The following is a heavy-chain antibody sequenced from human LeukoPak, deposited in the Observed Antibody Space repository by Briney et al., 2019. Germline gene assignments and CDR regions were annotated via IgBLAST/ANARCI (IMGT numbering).Heavy chain of an antibody. Sequence: PSQTLSLTCTVSGGSISSASHYWGWIRQPAGKGLEWIGRFCTSGNNYNPSLKSRVTLSADASKNQFSLMLRSVTAADTAVYYCARGTAGRPPYYFDFWGQGTLVTVSS. CDR3: ARGTAGRPPYYFDF. V-gene: IGHV4-61*02. D-gene: IGHD6-6*01. J-gene: IGHJ4*02. CDR1: GGSISSASHY. CDR2: FCTSGN.